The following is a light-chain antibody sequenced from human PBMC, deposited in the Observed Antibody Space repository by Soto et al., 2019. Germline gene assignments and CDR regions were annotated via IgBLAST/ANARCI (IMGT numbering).Light chain of an antibody. CDR3: QQSHSTPLT. V-gene: IGKV1-39*01. CDR1: QSISNY. Sequence: DIPMRQSRSSLSASVRDRVTITCRASQSISNYLNWYQQKPGTAPKLLIYTASSLQSGVPSRFSGSGSGTDFTLTISSLQPEDFATYYCQQSHSTPLTFGGGTKVDIK. CDR2: TAS. J-gene: IGKJ4*01.